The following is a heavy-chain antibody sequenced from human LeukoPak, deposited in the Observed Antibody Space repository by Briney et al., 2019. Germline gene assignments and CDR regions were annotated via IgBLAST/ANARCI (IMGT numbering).Heavy chain of an antibody. CDR3: ARDSVVAAAGTRYYYGMDV. CDR2: IYYSGST. J-gene: IGHJ6*02. CDR1: GGSISSHY. Sequence: SETQSLTCTVSGGSISSHYWSWIRQPPGKGLEWIGYIYYSGSTNYNPSLKSRVTISVDTSKNQFSLKLSSVTAADTAVYYCARDSVVAAAGTRYYYGMDVWGQGTTVTVSS. V-gene: IGHV4-59*11. D-gene: IGHD6-13*01.